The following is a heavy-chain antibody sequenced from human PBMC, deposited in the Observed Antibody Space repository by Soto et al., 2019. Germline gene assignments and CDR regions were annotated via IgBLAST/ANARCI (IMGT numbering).Heavy chain of an antibody. V-gene: IGHV1-18*04. CDR2: ISAYKGNT. CDR3: ARDNGSLSSYRMKYYYYYYGMDV. J-gene: IGHJ6*02. D-gene: IGHD6-6*01. CDR1: GYTFTSDC. Sequence: ASVKVSCKASGYTFTSDCISWVRQAPGQGLEWMGWISAYKGNTNYAQKLQGSVTMTADTSTSKAYMELRSLRADDTAVYYCARDNGSLSSYRMKYYYYYYGMDVWGQGTTVTVSS.